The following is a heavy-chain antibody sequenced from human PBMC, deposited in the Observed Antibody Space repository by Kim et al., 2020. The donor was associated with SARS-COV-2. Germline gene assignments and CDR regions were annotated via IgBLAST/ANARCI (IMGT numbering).Heavy chain of an antibody. CDR2: INPSGGST. V-gene: IGHV1-46*01. J-gene: IGHJ6*02. CDR1: GYTFTSYY. Sequence: ASVKVSCKASGYTFTSYYMHWVRQAPGQGLEWMGIINPSGGSTSYAQKFQGRVTMTRDTSTSTVYMELSSLRSEDTAVYYCARVPSGSGTDYGMDVWGQGTTVTVSS. D-gene: IGHD3-10*01. CDR3: ARVPSGSGTDYGMDV.